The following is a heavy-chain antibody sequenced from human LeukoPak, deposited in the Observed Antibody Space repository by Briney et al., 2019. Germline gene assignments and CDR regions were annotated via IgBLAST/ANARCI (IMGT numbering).Heavy chain of an antibody. D-gene: IGHD6-19*01. CDR1: GGSISSSSYY. CDR2: IYYSGST. J-gene: IGHJ4*02. CDR3: ARDRAGYSSGWADYYFDY. Sequence: PSETLSLTCTVSGGSISSSSYYWGWIRQPPGKGLEWIGSIYYSGSTNYNPSLKSRVTISVDTSKNQFSLKLSSVTAADTAVYYCARDRAGYSSGWADYYFDYWGQGTLVTVSS. V-gene: IGHV4-39*07.